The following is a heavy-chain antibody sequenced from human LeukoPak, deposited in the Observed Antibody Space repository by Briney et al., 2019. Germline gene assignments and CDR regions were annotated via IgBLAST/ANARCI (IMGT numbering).Heavy chain of an antibody. D-gene: IGHD2-2*01. CDR3: ATSTDADAFDI. CDR2: IWYDGSNK. CDR1: GFTFSSYG. Sequence: GGSLRLSCAASGFTFSSYGMHWVRQAPGKGLEWVAVIWYDGSNKYYADSVKGRFTISRDNSKNTLYLQMNSLRAEDTAVYYCATSTDADAFDIWGQGTMVTVSS. J-gene: IGHJ3*02. V-gene: IGHV3-30*02.